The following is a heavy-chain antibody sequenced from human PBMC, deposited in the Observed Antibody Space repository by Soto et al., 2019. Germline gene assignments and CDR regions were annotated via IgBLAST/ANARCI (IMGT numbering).Heavy chain of an antibody. J-gene: IGHJ6*02. Sequence: EVQLLESGGGLVQPGGSLRLSCAASGFTFNNYAMSWVRQAPDKGLEWVSAISGRGGSTYYADSVKGRFTISRDNSKNTLFLQMNSLRAEDTAVYYCAKDSTVTTSLYSYYYGLYVWGQGTTVTVSS. CDR2: ISGRGGST. CDR1: GFTFNNYA. CDR3: AKDSTVTTSLYSYYYGLYV. V-gene: IGHV3-23*01. D-gene: IGHD4-17*01.